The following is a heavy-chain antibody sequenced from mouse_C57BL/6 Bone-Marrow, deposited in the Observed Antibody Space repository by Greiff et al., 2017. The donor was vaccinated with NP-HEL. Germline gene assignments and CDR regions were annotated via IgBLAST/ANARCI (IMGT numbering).Heavy chain of an antibody. J-gene: IGHJ3*01. D-gene: IGHD3-1*01. CDR1: EYAFPSHD. CDR2: INSDGGST. CDR3: GRQRHGAFAY. V-gene: IGHV5-2*01. Sequence: EVQLVESGGGLVQPGASLKLSCESNEYAFPSHDMYWVRQTPEKRLELVAAINSDGGSTYYPDTMERRFIISRDNTKKTLYLQRSNLRSEDTALCDCGRQRHGAFAYWGQGALFTVSA.